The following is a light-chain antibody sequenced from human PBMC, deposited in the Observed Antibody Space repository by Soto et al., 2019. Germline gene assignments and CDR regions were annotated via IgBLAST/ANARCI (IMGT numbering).Light chain of an antibody. J-gene: IGKJ5*01. V-gene: IGKV3-15*01. CDR3: QQYNNWPLT. Sequence: IVLTQSPGTPSLSPGERATLSCRASQSISSSYLAWYQQKPGQAPRLLIYGASSRATGIPARFSGSGSGTEFTLTISSLQSEDFAVYYCQQYNNWPLTFGQVTRLEI. CDR1: QSISSSY. CDR2: GAS.